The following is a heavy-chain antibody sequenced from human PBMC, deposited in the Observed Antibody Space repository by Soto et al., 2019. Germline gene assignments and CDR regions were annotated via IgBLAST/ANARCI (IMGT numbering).Heavy chain of an antibody. CDR1: GYTFNTYG. V-gene: IGHV1-18*01. CDR3: ARDPHEFWTSYWFDP. D-gene: IGHD3-3*01. J-gene: IGHJ5*02. CDR2: ISAYDGKT. Sequence: VASVKVSCKISGYTFNTYGINWVRQAPGQGLELMGWISAYDGKTTYAEKFQGRVTLTTGTSTSTAYMELRSLRSDDTATYYCARDPHEFWTSYWFDPWGQGTPVTVSS.